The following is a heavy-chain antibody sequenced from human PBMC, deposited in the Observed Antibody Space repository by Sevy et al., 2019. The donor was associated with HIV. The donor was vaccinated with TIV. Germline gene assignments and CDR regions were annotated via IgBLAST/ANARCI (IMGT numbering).Heavy chain of an antibody. D-gene: IGHD3-22*01. CDR3: ARDLGYESSGYLPFFDP. V-gene: IGHV3-30-3*01. Sequence: GGCLRLSCAASGLTFSSHAMHWVRQAPGKGLESVAVISYDGNIRYYGDSVKGRFTISRDDSKNTLYLQMNSLRAEDTAVYYCARDLGYESSGYLPFFDPRGQGILVTVSS. J-gene: IGHJ5*02. CDR2: ISYDGNIR. CDR1: GLTFSSHA.